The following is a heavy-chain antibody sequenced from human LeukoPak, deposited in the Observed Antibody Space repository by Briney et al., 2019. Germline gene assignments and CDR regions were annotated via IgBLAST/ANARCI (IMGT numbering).Heavy chain of an antibody. V-gene: IGHV5-51*01. CDR1: ELSSLTYS. CDR2: IYLGDSDT. J-gene: IGHJ4*02. CDR3: APHIAFGYGFFFCY. D-gene: IGHD2-21*01. Sequence: GESLKISCEGSELSSLTYSISWSRQMPGKGLEWMGIIYLGDSDTKYSPSFQGQVTISADKSIRTAYLQWSSLRASDTGTYSCAPHIAFGYGFFFCYWGQGTPVTVSS.